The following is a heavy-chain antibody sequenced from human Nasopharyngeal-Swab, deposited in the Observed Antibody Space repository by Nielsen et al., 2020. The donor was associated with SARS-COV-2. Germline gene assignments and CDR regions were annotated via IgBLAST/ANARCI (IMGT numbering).Heavy chain of an antibody. D-gene: IGHD3-16*01. V-gene: IGHV3-30-3*01. Sequence: GESLKISCAASGFTFSSYAMHWVRQAPGKGLEWVAVISYDGSNKYYADSVKGRFTISRGNSKNTLYLQMNSLRAEDTAVYYCARSFTYYYYMDVWGKGTTVTVPS. CDR3: ARSFTYYYYMDV. CDR1: GFTFSSYA. J-gene: IGHJ6*03. CDR2: ISYDGSNK.